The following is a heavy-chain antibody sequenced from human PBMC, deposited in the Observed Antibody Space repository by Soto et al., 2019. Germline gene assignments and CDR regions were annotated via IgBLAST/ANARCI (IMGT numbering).Heavy chain of an antibody. CDR2: IYNGGGT. CDR3: ASTRGSSYDY. D-gene: IGHD6-6*01. J-gene: IGHJ4*02. Sequence: EVQLVETGGGLIQPGGSLRLSCAASGFTVSGNYMSWVRQAPGKGLEWVSVIYNGGGTYYADSVKDRFTISRDNSNNTLYLQMNSLRAEDTAVYYCASTRGSSYDYWGQGTLVTVSS. CDR1: GFTVSGNY. V-gene: IGHV3-53*02.